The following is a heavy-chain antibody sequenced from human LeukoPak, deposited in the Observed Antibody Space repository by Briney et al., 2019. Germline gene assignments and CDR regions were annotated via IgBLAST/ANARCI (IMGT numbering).Heavy chain of an antibody. CDR3: ARVDYGSGSYTSLPDY. D-gene: IGHD3-10*01. J-gene: IGHJ4*02. CDR1: GFTFDDYG. Sequence: PGGSLRLSCAASGFTFDDYGMSWVRQAPGKGLEWVANIKQDGSEKYYVDSLKGRFTISRDNAKNSLYLQMNSLRAEDTAVYYCARVDYGSGSYTSLPDYWGQGTLVTVSS. V-gene: IGHV3-7*01. CDR2: IKQDGSEK.